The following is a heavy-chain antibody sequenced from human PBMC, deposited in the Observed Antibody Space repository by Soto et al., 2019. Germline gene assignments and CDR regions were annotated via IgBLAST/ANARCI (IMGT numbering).Heavy chain of an antibody. J-gene: IGHJ4*02. D-gene: IGHD6-19*01. Sequence: GGSLRLSCAASGFTFSGYWMHWVRQVPGKGLVWVSRINSDGSITGYADSVKGRFTISRDNSKNTLYLQMNSLRAEDTAVYYCAKDIILSGCPDYWGQGSLVTVSS. CDR1: GFTFSGYW. CDR2: INSDGSIT. V-gene: IGHV3-74*01. CDR3: AKDIILSGCPDY.